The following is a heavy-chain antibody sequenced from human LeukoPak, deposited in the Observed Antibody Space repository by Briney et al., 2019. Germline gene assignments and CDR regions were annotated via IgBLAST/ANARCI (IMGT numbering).Heavy chain of an antibody. Sequence: GGSLRLSCAASGFTFSSYSMNWVRQAPGKGLEWVSYISSSSSTIYYADSVKGRFTISRDNAKNSLYLQMNSLRDEDTAVYYCARDESYRYYYYGMDVWGQGTTVTVSS. CDR1: GFTFSSYS. D-gene: IGHD1-26*01. CDR3: ARDESYRYYYYGMDV. V-gene: IGHV3-48*02. J-gene: IGHJ6*02. CDR2: ISSSSSTI.